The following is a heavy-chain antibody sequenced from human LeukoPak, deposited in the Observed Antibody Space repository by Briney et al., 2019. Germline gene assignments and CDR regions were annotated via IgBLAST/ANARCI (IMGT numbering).Heavy chain of an antibody. V-gene: IGHV3-30*04. CDR2: ISCDGSNK. CDR1: GFTFSSYA. D-gene: IGHD3-22*01. J-gene: IGHJ4*02. Sequence: GGSLRLSCAASGFTFSSYAMHWVRQAPGKGLEWVAVISCDGSNKYYADSVKGRFTISRDNSKNTLYLQMNSLRAEDTAVYYCARNTLPYYYDSSGYYDYWGQGTLVTVSS. CDR3: ARNTLPYYYDSSGYYDY.